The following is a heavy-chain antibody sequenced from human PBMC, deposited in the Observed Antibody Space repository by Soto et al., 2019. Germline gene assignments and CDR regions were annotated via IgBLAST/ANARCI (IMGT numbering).Heavy chain of an antibody. Sequence: QVQLVQSGAEVKKPGSSVKVACKASGGTFSSYAISWVRQAPGQGHEWLGGIIPLFGTANYAQKFQGRVTSTADESTITAYMELSSLRSEDTAVYYCARSHSGYDSWFGPWGQGTLVTVSS. CDR1: GGTFSSYA. CDR2: IIPLFGTA. CDR3: ARSHSGYDSWFGP. J-gene: IGHJ5*02. D-gene: IGHD5-12*01. V-gene: IGHV1-69*12.